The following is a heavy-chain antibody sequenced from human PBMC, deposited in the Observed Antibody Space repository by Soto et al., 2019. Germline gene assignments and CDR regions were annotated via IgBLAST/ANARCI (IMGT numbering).Heavy chain of an antibody. D-gene: IGHD3-16*01. CDR3: AREFLYYVSSDSYLDY. V-gene: IGHV6-1*01. CDR1: GDSVSGNSAA. Sequence: SQTLSLTCAISGDSVSGNSAAWNWIRQSPSRGLEWLGRTYYRSRWYNDYAVSVKSRITVTPDTSKNQFSLHLNSVTPEDTAVYYRAREFLYYVSSDSYLDYWGQGALVTVSS. J-gene: IGHJ4*02. CDR2: TYYRSRWYN.